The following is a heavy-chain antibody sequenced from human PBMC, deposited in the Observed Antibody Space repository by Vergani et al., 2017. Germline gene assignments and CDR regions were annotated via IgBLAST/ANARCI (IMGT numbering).Heavy chain of an antibody. J-gene: IGHJ4*02. CDR1: GFTFSGSA. CDR2: IRSKANDYAT. V-gene: IGHV3-73*02. D-gene: IGHD1-26*01. Sequence: EELLVQSGGGLVQPGGSRKLSCVASGFTFSGSAIHWVRQSSGNGLEWLGRIRSKANDYATEYSVSVRGRFTISRDDSTYTAYLQMQNLRLDDTAVYYCTSGGLYVGPTQRYSDYWGQGSLVTVSS. CDR3: TSGGLYVGPTQRYSDY.